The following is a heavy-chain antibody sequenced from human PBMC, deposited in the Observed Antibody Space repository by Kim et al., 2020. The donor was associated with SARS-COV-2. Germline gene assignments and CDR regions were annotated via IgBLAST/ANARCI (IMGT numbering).Heavy chain of an antibody. D-gene: IGHD1-26*01. CDR3: ARGGGTSPIDY. CDR2: IWYDGSNK. J-gene: IGHJ4*02. V-gene: IGHV3-33*01. Sequence: GGSLRLSCAASGFTFNSYGMHWVRQAPGKGLEWVAVIWYDGSNKYYADSVKGRFTISRDNSKDTLFLQMNSLGAEDTAVYYCARGGGTSPIDYWGQGTLVTVSS. CDR1: GFTFNSYG.